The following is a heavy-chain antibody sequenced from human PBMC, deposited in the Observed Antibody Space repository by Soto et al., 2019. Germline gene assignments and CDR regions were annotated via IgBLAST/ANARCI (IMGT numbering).Heavy chain of an antibody. V-gene: IGHV4-4*02. CDR2: IYHSGST. CDR1: SGSISSSNW. CDR3: ARGPTPDRGQWLVRKRKDAFDI. D-gene: IGHD6-19*01. J-gene: IGHJ3*02. Sequence: QVQLQESGPGLVKPSGTLSLTCAVSSGSISSSNWWSWVRQPPGKGLEWIGEIYHSGSTNYNPPLKSRGAIPVDKSKHQFSLKLSSVTAADTAVYYCARGPTPDRGQWLVRKRKDAFDIWGQGTMVTVSS.